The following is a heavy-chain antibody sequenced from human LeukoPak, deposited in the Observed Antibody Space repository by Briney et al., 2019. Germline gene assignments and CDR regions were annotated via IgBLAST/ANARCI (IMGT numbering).Heavy chain of an antibody. CDR3: ARVGVPYYYGSGSYFDY. V-gene: IGHV1-18*01. CDR1: GYTFTSYG. J-gene: IGHJ4*02. CDR2: ISAYNGNT. D-gene: IGHD3-10*01. Sequence: ASVKVSCKASGYTFTSYGISWVRQAPGQGLEWMGWISAYNGNTNYAQKLQGRVTMTTDTSTSTAYMELRSLRSDDTAVYYCARVGVPYYYGSGSYFDYWGQGTLVTVSS.